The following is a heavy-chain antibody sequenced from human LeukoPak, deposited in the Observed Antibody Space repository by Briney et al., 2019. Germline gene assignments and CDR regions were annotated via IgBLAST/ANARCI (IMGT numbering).Heavy chain of an antibody. D-gene: IGHD5-12*01. V-gene: IGHV3-48*01. Sequence: GGSLRLSCAASGFTFSSYSMNWVRQAPGKGLEWVSYISSSSSTIYYADSVKGRFTISRDNAKNSLYLQMNSLRAEDTAVYYCARDYEWLRFWGQGTQVTVSS. J-gene: IGHJ4*02. CDR1: GFTFSSYS. CDR2: ISSSSSTI. CDR3: ARDYEWLRF.